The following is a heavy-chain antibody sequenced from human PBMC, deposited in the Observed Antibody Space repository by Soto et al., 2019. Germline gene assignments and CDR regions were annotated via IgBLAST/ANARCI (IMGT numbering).Heavy chain of an antibody. CDR2: ISYSGST. CDR1: GGSISSGEYY. Sequence: SETLSLTCTVSGGSISSGEYYWTWIRQPPGKGLEWIGYISYSGSTHYSPSLKSRVSITVDTSKNQFSLNLASVSAEDTAVYYCARTSLTIFGPSNDYYGMGVWGQGIPVTVSS. CDR3: ARTSLTIFGPSNDYYGMGV. V-gene: IGHV4-30-4*01. D-gene: IGHD3-3*01. J-gene: IGHJ6*02.